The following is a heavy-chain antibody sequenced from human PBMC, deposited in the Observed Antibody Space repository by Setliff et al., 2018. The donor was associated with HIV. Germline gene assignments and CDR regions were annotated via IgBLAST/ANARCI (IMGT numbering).Heavy chain of an antibody. Sequence: SETLSLTCAVYGVSFSGYSWSWIRQPPGKGLEWIGEIFHNGTINCNPSLKSRVALPIDTFKSQISLNMTSLTTADTAIYYCGRGPHIVGAPWAVIDYWAQGKPVTVSS. CDR2: IFHNGTI. CDR1: GVSFSGYS. CDR3: GRGPHIVGAPWAVIDY. V-gene: IGHV4-34*01. D-gene: IGHD1-26*01. J-gene: IGHJ4*02.